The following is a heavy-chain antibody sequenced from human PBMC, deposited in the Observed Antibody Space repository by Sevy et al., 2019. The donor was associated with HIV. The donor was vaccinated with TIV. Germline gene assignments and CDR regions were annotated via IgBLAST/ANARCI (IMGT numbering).Heavy chain of an antibody. Sequence: SLKISCAASGFTFDDYAMHWVRQAPGKGLEWVSGISWNSGSIGYADSVKGRFTISRDNAKNSLYLQMNSLRAEDTALYYCAKDTGDGYFDYWGQGTLVTVSS. J-gene: IGHJ4*02. CDR2: ISWNSGSI. V-gene: IGHV3-9*01. CDR1: GFTFDDYA. CDR3: AKDTGDGYFDY.